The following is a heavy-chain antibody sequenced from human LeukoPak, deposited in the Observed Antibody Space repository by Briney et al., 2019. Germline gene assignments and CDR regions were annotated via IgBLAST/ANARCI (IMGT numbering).Heavy chain of an antibody. D-gene: IGHD2-2*01. CDR3: AKAIPDCSSTRCRNWYFDL. CDR2: IWYDGSNK. V-gene: IGHV3-33*06. J-gene: IGHJ2*01. Sequence: PGRSLRLSCAASGFTFSSYGMHWVRQAPGKGLEWVAVIWYDGSNKYYADSVKGRFTISRDNSKNTLYLQMNSLRAEDTAVYYCAKAIPDCSSTRCRNWYFDLWGRGTLVTVSS. CDR1: GFTFSSYG.